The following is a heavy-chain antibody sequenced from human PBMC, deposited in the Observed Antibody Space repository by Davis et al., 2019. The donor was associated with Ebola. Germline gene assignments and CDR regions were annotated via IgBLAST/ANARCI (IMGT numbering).Heavy chain of an antibody. D-gene: IGHD6-13*01. CDR1: GFTFSSYW. CDR2: INSDGSST. CDR3: ARDAPSSSSWYNPKEYYYYYGMDV. Sequence: GESLKIPCAASGFTFSSYWMHWVRHAPGKGLAWVSRINSDGSSTSYAASVKGRFTISRDNAKNTLYLQMNSLRAEDTAVYYCARDAPSSSSWYNPKEYYYYYGMDVWGQGTTVTVSS. J-gene: IGHJ6*02. V-gene: IGHV3-74*01.